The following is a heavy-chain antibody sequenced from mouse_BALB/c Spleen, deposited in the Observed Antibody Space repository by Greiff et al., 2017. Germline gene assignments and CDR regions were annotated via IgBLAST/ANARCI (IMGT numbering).Heavy chain of an antibody. Sequence: EVQVVESGGGLVQPGGSLKLSCAASGFTFSSYTMSWVRQTPEKRLEWVAYISNGGGSTYYPDTVKGRFTISRDSAKNTLYLQMSSLKSEDTAMYYCARHAGDGYFAWFAYWGQGTLVTVSA. J-gene: IGHJ3*01. CDR2: ISNGGGST. V-gene: IGHV5-12-2*01. D-gene: IGHD2-3*01. CDR1: GFTFSSYT. CDR3: ARHAGDGYFAWFAY.